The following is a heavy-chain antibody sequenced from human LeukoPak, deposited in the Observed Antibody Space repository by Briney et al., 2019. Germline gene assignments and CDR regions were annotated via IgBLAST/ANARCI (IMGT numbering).Heavy chain of an antibody. D-gene: IGHD1-7*01. CDR2: IWYDASNK. CDR3: VRGVGVSRFNYLDP. V-gene: IGHV3-33*08. Sequence: GGSLRLSCAASGFAFSSFGMHWVRQAPGKGLEWVAVIWYDASNKYYADSVKGRFTISRDNSKNTLYLHMNSLRDDDTAVYYCVRGVGVSRFNYLDPWGQGTLVIVSP. J-gene: IGHJ5*02. CDR1: GFAFSSFG.